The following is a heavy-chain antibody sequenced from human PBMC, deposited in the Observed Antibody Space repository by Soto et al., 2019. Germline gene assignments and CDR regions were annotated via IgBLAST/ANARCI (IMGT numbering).Heavy chain of an antibody. CDR1: GGTFSSYA. CDR2: IIPIFGTA. CDR3: ARGAMANFDY. V-gene: IGHV1-69*13. D-gene: IGHD5-18*01. J-gene: IGHJ4*02. Sequence: SVKFSCKASGGTFSSYAISWVRQAPGQGLEWMGGIIPIFGTANYAQKFQGRVTITADESLTSSYLELRSLRSEDTGVYFCARGAMANFDYWGQGTVVTVSS.